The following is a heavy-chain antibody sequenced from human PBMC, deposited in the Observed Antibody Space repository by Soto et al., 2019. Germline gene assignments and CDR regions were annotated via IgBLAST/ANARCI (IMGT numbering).Heavy chain of an antibody. CDR1: GFTFSSYG. CDR2: IWYDGSNK. J-gene: IGHJ5*02. Sequence: PGGSLRLSCAASGFTFSSYGMHWVRQAPGKGLEWVAVIWYDGSNKYYADSVKGRFTISRDNSKNTLYLQMNSLRAEDAAVYYCARGSPPQKRSIAAAGSSWFDPWGQGTLVTVSS. V-gene: IGHV3-33*01. CDR3: ARGSPPQKRSIAAAGSSWFDP. D-gene: IGHD6-13*01.